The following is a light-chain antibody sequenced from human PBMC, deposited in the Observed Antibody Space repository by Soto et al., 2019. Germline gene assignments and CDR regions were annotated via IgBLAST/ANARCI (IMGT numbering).Light chain of an antibody. J-gene: IGLJ3*02. V-gene: IGLV3-9*01. CDR2: RDS. CDR1: NIGSKN. Sequence: SYELTQPLSVSVALGQTARITCGGNNIGSKNVHWYQQKPGQAPLLVIYRDSNRPSGIPERFSGSNSGNTATLTISRAQAGDEDDYYCQVWDSSSARVFGGGTKLTVL. CDR3: QVWDSSSARV.